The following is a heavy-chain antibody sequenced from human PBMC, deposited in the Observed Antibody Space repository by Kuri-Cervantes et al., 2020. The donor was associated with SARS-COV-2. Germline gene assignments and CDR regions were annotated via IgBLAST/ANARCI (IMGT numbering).Heavy chain of an antibody. V-gene: IGHV4-61*01. CDR3: AREGIAARPSHFDY. CDR1: GGSVSSGSYY. J-gene: IGHJ4*02. Sequence: SETLSLTCTVSGGSVSSGSYYWSWIRQPPGKGLEWIGYIYYSGSTNYNPSLKSRVTISVDTSKNQFSLKLSSVTAADTAVYYCAREGIAARPSHFDYWGQGTLVTVSS. CDR2: IYYSGST. D-gene: IGHD6-6*01.